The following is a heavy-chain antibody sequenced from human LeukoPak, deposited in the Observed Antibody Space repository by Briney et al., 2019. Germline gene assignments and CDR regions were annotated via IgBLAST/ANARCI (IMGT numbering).Heavy chain of an antibody. V-gene: IGHV6-1*01. Sequence: SQALPLTCAISGDSVSSNRTAWNWIRQSPSRGLEWLGKTYYRSKWYNDYAVSVKSRITINPDTTKNQFSLQLNSVTPEDTAVYYCARGWALGSWGQGTLVTVSS. D-gene: IGHD3-3*02. CDR2: TYYRSKWYN. CDR3: ARGWALGS. CDR1: GDSVSSNRTA. J-gene: IGHJ5*02.